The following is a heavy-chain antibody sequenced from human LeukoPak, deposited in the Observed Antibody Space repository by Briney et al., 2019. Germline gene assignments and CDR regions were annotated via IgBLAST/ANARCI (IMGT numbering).Heavy chain of an antibody. CDR2: IKQDGSEK. J-gene: IGHJ4*02. D-gene: IGHD2-2*01. Sequence: GGSLRLSCAASGLTFSSYWMSWVRQAPGKGLEWVANIKQDGSEKYYVDSVKGRFTISRDNAKNSLYLQMNSLRAEDTAVYYCARDRWGCYALDYWGQGTLVTVSP. CDR3: ARDRWGCYALDY. V-gene: IGHV3-7*05. CDR1: GLTFSSYW.